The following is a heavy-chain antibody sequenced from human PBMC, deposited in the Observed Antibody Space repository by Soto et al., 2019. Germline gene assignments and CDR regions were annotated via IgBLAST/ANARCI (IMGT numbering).Heavy chain of an antibody. CDR3: AHTCESAIGEDGMDV. V-gene: IGHV2-5*02. D-gene: IGHD3-10*01. CDR2: IYWDDDK. J-gene: IGHJ6*02. CDR1: GFSLSTSGVG. Sequence: QITLKESGPTLVKPTQTLTLTCTFSGFSLSTSGVGVGWIRQPPGKALEWLALIYWDDDKRYSPYLKSRLTINKDTSKNQVVLTMTNMDPVDTATYYCAHTCESAIGEDGMDVWGQGTTVTVSS.